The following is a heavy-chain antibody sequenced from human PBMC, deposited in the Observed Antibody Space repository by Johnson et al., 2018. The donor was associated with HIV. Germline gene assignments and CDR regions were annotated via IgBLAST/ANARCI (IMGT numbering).Heavy chain of an antibody. CDR1: GFTFSSYA. CDR2: ISSNGGST. Sequence: VQLVESGGGVVQPGMSLRLSCAASGFTFSSYAMHWVRQAPGKGLEYVSAISSNGGSTYYANSVKGRFTISRDNSKNTLYLQMGSLRAEDMAVYYCARVRETKGPYDAFDIWGQGTMVTVSS. CDR3: ARVRETKGPYDAFDI. D-gene: IGHD1-1*01. V-gene: IGHV3-64*01. J-gene: IGHJ3*02.